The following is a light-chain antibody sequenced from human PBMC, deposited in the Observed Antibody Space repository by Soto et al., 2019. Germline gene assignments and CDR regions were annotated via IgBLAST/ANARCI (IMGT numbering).Light chain of an antibody. Sequence: QSVLTQPPSVSGAPGQTVTISCAGSRSNIGAGFDVHWYQQHPNRAPKLLIYEDTQRPSGVSDRFSGSKSGNTASLTISGLRAEDEATYHCSSYAGFNIFGAGTKLTVL. CDR3: SSYAGFNI. V-gene: IGLV1-40*01. CDR2: EDT. J-gene: IGLJ2*01. CDR1: RSNIGAGFD.